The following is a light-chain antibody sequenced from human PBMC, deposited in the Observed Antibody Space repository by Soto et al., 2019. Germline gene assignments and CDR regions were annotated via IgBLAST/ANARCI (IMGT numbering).Light chain of an antibody. CDR3: SSYTSSNTLEV. CDR1: SRDVGGSNY. Sequence: QSALIQPASVSGSPGQSITISCTGTSRDVGGSNYVSWYQHHPHRAPKLLIYEVSYRPSGVSSRCSGSKSGNTASLTISGRQAEDEADYYCSSYTSSNTLEVFGVGTKLTVL. V-gene: IGLV2-14*01. CDR2: EVS. J-gene: IGLJ1*01.